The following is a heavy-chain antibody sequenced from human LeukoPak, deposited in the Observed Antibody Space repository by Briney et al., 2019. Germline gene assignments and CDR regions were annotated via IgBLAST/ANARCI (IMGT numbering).Heavy chain of an antibody. CDR3: ARGGASVDS. V-gene: IGHV3-7*01. D-gene: IGHD3-10*01. J-gene: IGHJ4*02. Sequence: PGGSLRLSCAASGFTFSSYWMSWVRQAPGKGLEWVANIKQDGSDQCYVDSVKGRFTISRDNAKNSLYLQMNSLRAEDTAVYYCARGGASVDSWGQGTLVTVSS. CDR2: IKQDGSDQ. CDR1: GFTFSSYW.